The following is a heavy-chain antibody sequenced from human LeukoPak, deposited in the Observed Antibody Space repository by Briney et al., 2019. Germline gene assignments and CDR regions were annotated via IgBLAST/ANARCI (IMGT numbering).Heavy chain of an antibody. CDR3: ARGSSYSNPPDY. Sequence: ASVKVSCKASGYTFNNHYMYWVRQAPGQGLEWMGVINPSGGSTSYAQKFQGRVTMTRDTSTRTVYMELSSLRSEDTAVYYCARGSSYSNPPDYWGQGTLVTVSS. CDR1: GYTFNNHY. D-gene: IGHD4-11*01. J-gene: IGHJ4*02. CDR2: INPSGGST. V-gene: IGHV1-46*02.